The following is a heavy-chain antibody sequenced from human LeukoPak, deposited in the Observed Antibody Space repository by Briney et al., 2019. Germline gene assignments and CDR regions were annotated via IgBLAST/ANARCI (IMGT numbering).Heavy chain of an antibody. CDR1: GYTFSSYG. J-gene: IGHJ5*02. CDR2: ISAYNGNT. CDR3: ARDRYYYGSGSSHNWFDP. Sequence: GASVKVSCKASGYTFSSYGISWVRQAPGQGLEWMGWISAYNGNTNYAQKLQGRVTMTTDTSTSTAYMELRSLRSDDTAVYYCARDRYYYGSGSSHNWFDPWGQGTLVTVSS. D-gene: IGHD3-10*01. V-gene: IGHV1-18*01.